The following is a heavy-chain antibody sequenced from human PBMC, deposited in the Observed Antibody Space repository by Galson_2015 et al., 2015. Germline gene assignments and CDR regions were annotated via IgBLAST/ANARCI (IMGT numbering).Heavy chain of an antibody. D-gene: IGHD3-3*01. CDR3: ARQILDYDFWSGYYPTNFDY. Sequence: SLRLSCAASEFTFSSYYMSWVRQAPGKGLKWVSSISSTTTYIYYADSVKGRFTISRDNAKNSLYLQMNSLGAEDTAVYYCARQILDYDFWSGYYPTNFDYWGQGTLVTVSS. CDR1: EFTFSSYY. CDR2: ISSTTTYI. V-gene: IGHV3-21*01. J-gene: IGHJ4*02.